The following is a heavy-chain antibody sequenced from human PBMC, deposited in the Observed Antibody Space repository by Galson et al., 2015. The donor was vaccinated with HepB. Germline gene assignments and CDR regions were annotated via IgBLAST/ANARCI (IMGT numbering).Heavy chain of an antibody. Sequence: SLRLSCAASAVPFSVPTMNWIRQASGKGLDWVGLIRNKVNNYATAYDASVQGRFTISRDDSKNTAYLQMNTLKTEDTAVYYCVAEGYWGQGTLVTVSS. V-gene: IGHV3-73*01. CDR2: IRNKVNNYAT. CDR1: AVPFSVPT. CDR3: VAEGY. J-gene: IGHJ4*02.